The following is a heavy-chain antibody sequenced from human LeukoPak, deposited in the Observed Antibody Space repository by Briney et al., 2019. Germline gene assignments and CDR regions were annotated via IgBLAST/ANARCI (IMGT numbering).Heavy chain of an antibody. V-gene: IGHV4-31*03. Sequence: SETLSLTCTVSGGSISSGGYYWSWIRQHPGKGLEWIGYIYYSGSTYYNPSLESRVTISVDTSKNQFSLKLSSVTAADTAVYYCARVFRDYVWGSYRYGYFDYWGQGTLVTVSS. CDR3: ARVFRDYVWGSYRYGYFDY. D-gene: IGHD3-16*02. CDR1: GGSISSGGYY. J-gene: IGHJ4*02. CDR2: IYYSGST.